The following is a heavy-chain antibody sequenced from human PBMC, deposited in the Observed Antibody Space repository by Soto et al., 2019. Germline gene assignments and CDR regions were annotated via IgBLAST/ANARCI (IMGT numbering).Heavy chain of an antibody. CDR2: ISGGGGST. V-gene: IGHV3-23*01. J-gene: IGHJ4*02. D-gene: IGHD3-10*01. CDR1: GFTFSNYA. Sequence: EVQLLESGGGLVQPGASLRLSCAASGFTFSNYAMSWVRQAPGKGLEWVSVISGGGGSTSYVDSVKGRFTISRDNSKNTLYLQMNSLRADDTAVYYCAKHRAISGTYFDYWGQGTLVTVSS. CDR3: AKHRAISGTYFDY.